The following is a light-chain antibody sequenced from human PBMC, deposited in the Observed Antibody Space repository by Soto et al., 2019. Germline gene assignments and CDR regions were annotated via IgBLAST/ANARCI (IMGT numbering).Light chain of an antibody. Sequence: EIVMTQSPATLSLSPVERATLSCRASQSVSSNLAWYQQKPGQAPRLLIYGASTRATGIPARFSGSGSGTEFTLTISSLQSEDFAVYYCQQYNNWPITLGQGTRLEIK. CDR3: QQYNNWPIT. J-gene: IGKJ5*01. V-gene: IGKV3D-15*01. CDR1: QSVSSN. CDR2: GAS.